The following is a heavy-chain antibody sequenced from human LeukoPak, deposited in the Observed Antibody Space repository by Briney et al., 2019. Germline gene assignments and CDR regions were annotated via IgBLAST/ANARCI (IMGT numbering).Heavy chain of an antibody. CDR3: AKDEATSGGGLAS. Sequence: GGSLRLSCEASGFTVSGTHMSWVRQAPGKGLEWVSAMHTGGTTYYADSVKGRFTISRDNSRNTLFLHMSSLRADDTAVYYCAKDEATSGGGLASWGQGTLVTVSS. D-gene: IGHD3-16*01. J-gene: IGHJ4*02. V-gene: IGHV3-53*01. CDR2: MHTGGTT. CDR1: GFTVSGTH.